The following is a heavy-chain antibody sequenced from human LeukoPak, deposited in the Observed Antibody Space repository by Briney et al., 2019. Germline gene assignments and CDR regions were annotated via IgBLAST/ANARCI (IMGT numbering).Heavy chain of an antibody. Sequence: GESLKISCAASGFSFSNYGMNWVRQAPGKGLEWVADIRYDSSKRHYVDSVKGRFTISRDNSKNTLYLEMGSLRVEDTAVYYCATPLSASSTDYWGQGTMVTVSS. J-gene: IGHJ4*02. CDR3: ATPLSASSTDY. CDR1: GFSFSNYG. D-gene: IGHD6-6*01. CDR2: IRYDSSKR. V-gene: IGHV3-30*02.